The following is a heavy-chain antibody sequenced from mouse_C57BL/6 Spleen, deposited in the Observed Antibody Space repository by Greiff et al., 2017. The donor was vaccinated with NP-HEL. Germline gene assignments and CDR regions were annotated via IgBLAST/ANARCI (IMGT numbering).Heavy chain of an antibody. CDR1: GYTFTSYW. CDR3: ARGGASCGLDY. V-gene: IGHV1-64*01. J-gene: IGHJ2*01. CDR2: INPKSGST. Sequence: QVQLQQPGAELVKPGASVKLSCKASGYTFTSYWMHWVKQRPGQGLEWIGKINPKSGSTNYNEKFKSKATLTVDKSSSTAYMQLSSLTSEDSAVYYCARGGASCGLDYWGQGTTLTVSS.